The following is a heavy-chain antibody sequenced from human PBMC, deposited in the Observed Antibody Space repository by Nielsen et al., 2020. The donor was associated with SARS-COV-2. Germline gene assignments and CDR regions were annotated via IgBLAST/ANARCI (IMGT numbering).Heavy chain of an antibody. V-gene: IGHV1-2*04. CDR3: ARDDTVTMYYYSYYGMDV. CDR2: INTSDGST. Sequence: ASVKVSCKASGYTFTNYYMHWVRQAPGQGLEWMGIINTSDGSTTYAQKFQGWVTMTRDTSISTAYMELSRLRSDDTAVYYCARDDTVTMYYYSYYGMDVWGQGTTVTVSS. CDR1: GYTFTNYY. D-gene: IGHD4-17*01. J-gene: IGHJ6*02.